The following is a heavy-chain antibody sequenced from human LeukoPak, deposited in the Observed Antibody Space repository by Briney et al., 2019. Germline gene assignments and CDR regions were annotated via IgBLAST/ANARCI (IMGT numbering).Heavy chain of an antibody. CDR1: GFTFSSYG. Sequence: GSLRLSCAASGFTFSSYGMHWVRQAPGKGLEWVAVIWYDGSNKYYADSVKGRFTISRDNSKNTLYLQMNSLRAEDTAVYYCARDILTGYGFDYWGQGTLVTVSS. D-gene: IGHD3-9*01. CDR3: ARDILTGYGFDY. J-gene: IGHJ4*02. CDR2: IWYDGSNK. V-gene: IGHV3-33*01.